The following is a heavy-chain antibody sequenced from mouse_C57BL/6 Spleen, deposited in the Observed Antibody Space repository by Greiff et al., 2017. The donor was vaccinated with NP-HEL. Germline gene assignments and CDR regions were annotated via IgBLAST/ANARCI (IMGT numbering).Heavy chain of an antibody. CDR3: ASSLWHY. Sequence: VQLQQSGPELVKPGASVKISCKASGYAFSSSWMNWVKQRPGKGLEWIGRIYPGDGDTNYNGKFKGKATLTADKSSSTAYMQLSSLTSEDSAVYFCASSLWHYWGQGTTLTVSS. CDR2: IYPGDGDT. CDR1: GYAFSSSW. V-gene: IGHV1-82*01. J-gene: IGHJ2*01. D-gene: IGHD6-2*01.